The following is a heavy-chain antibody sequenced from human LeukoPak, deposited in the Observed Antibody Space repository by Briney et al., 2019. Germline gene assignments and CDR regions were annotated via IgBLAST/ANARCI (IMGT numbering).Heavy chain of an antibody. Sequence: GESLKISCKGSGYSFTSYWIGWVRQMPGKGLEWMGIIYPGDSDTRYSPSFQGQVTISADKSISTAYLQWSSLKASDTAMYYCARVRLTATYGVFYYYYYMDVWGKGTTVTVSS. CDR3: ARVRLTATYGVFYYYYYMDV. J-gene: IGHJ6*03. CDR2: IYPGDSDT. D-gene: IGHD4-17*01. CDR1: GYSFTSYW. V-gene: IGHV5-51*01.